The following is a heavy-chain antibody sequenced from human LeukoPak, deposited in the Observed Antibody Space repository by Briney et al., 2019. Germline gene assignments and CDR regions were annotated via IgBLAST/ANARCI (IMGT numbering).Heavy chain of an antibody. CDR3: ARVDYYDSSGLFDY. CDR2: ISAYNGNT. Sequence: ASVKVSCKASGYTFTSYGISWVRQAPGQGLEWMGWISAYNGNTNYAQKLQGRVTMTTDTSTSTAYMELRSLRSDDTAVYYCARVDYYDSSGLFDYWGQGTLVTVSS. D-gene: IGHD3-22*01. CDR1: GYTFTSYG. V-gene: IGHV1-18*01. J-gene: IGHJ4*02.